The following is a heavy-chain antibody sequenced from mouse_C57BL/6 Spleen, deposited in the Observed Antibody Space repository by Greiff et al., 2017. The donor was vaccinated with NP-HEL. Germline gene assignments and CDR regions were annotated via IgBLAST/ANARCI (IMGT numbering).Heavy chain of an antibody. CDR1: GFTFSSYG. CDR3: ASPYDYGGYFDV. Sequence: EVKLMESGGDLVKPGGSLKLSCAASGFTFSSYGMSWVRQTPDKRLEWVATISSGGSYTYYPDSVKGRFTISRDNAKNTLYLQMSSLKSEDTAMYYCASPYDYGGYFDVWGTGTTVTVSS. CDR2: ISSGGSYT. V-gene: IGHV5-6*01. J-gene: IGHJ1*03. D-gene: IGHD2-4*01.